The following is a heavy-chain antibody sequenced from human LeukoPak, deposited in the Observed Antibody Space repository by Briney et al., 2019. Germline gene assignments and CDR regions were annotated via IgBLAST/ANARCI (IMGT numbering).Heavy chain of an antibody. CDR2: IYYSGST. D-gene: IGHD2-15*01. CDR3: ARLVYSRDGSGYNWFDP. J-gene: IGHJ5*02. V-gene: IGHV4-59*08. CDR1: GGSISSYY. Sequence: SETLSLTCTVSGGSISSYYWSWIRQPPGKGLEWIGYIYYSGSTNYNPSLKSRVTISVDTSKNQFSLKLSSVTAADTAVYYCARLVYSRDGSGYNWFDPWGQGTLVTVSS.